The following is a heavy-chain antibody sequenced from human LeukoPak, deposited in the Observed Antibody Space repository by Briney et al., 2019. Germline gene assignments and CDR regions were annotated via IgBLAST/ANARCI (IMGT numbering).Heavy chain of an antibody. CDR1: GITLSNYG. J-gene: IGHJ4*02. V-gene: IGHV3-23*01. CDR2: LSGSAGGT. CDR3: AKRGVVVRVFLVGFHKEAYYFDS. D-gene: IGHD3-16*02. Sequence: GGSLRLSCAVSGITLSNYGMSWVRQAPGKGLEWVAGLSGSAGGTNYADSVKGRFTISRDNSKNTLFLQMGRLRAEDTALYFCAKRGVVVRVFLVGFHKEAYYFDSWGQGAQVTVSS.